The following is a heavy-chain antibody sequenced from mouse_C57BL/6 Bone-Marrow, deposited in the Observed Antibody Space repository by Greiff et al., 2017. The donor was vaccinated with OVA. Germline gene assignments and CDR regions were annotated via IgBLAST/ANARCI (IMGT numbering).Heavy chain of an antibody. CDR2: IDPENGAT. D-gene: IGHD1-1*01. Sequence: VQLQQSGAELVRPGASVKLSCTASGFNINDDYMHWVQQRPEQGLEWIGWIDPENGATEYASKFQGKATITADTSSNTADLQLSSLTSEDTAVYYCTTGDYGSSYWGQGTTLTVSS. V-gene: IGHV14-4*01. J-gene: IGHJ2*01. CDR3: TTGDYGSSY. CDR1: GFNINDDY.